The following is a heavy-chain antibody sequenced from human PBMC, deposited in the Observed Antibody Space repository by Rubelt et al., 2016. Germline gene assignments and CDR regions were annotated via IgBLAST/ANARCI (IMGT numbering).Heavy chain of an antibody. CDR2: LSGSGGTA. D-gene: IGHD6-19*01. CDR3: AKGEQWFSSNWFGP. V-gene: IGHV3-23*01. CDR1: GFTFSSYA. J-gene: IGHJ5*02. Sequence: ESGGGLVQPGGSLRLSCAVSGFTFSSYAMTWVRQAPGKGLEWVSSLSGSGGTAHYTDAVKGRFTISRDNSKNTLYLQMNSLRAEDTAVYYCAKGEQWFSSNWFGPWGQGTLVTVSS.